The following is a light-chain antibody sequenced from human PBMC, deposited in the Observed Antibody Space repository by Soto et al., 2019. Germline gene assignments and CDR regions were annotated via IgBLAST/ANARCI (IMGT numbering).Light chain of an antibody. V-gene: IGLV1-44*01. J-gene: IGLJ2*01. CDR2: NTN. CDR1: SSNIGTNT. Sequence: QSALTQPPSASGTPGQRVTISCSGSSSNIGTNTVNWYQQFPGSAPQLLLYNTNQRPSGVPGRFSGSKSGTSASLAISGLQSEDEADYYGAAWDGSLDVVLVGGGTKVTVL. CDR3: AAWDGSLDVVL.